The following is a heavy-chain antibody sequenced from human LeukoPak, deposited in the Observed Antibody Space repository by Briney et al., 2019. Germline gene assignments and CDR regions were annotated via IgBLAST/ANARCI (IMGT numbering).Heavy chain of an antibody. CDR2: IYNGGST. J-gene: IGHJ4*02. V-gene: IGHV3-66*01. CDR3: ARASQWLAFDN. Sequence: GGSLRLSCAASRFTVTSNYMSWVRQAPGKGLEWVSVIYNGGSTNYADSVKGRFTISRDNSKNTLYLQMNGLRAEDTAVYFCARASQWLAFDNWGQGTLVTVSS. D-gene: IGHD6-19*01. CDR1: RFTVTSNY.